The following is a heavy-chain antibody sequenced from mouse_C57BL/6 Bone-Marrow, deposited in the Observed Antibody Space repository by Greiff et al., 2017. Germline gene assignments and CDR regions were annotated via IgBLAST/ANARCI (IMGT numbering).Heavy chain of an antibody. CDR2: INPSNGGT. J-gene: IGHJ4*01. Sequence: QVQLQQPGTELVKPGASVKLSCKASGYTFTSYWMHWVKQRPGQGLEWIGNINPSNGGTNYNEQFKSKATLTVDNSSSTAYMQLSSLTSEDSAVYYCARQTAQATLLMDYWGQGTSVTVSS. V-gene: IGHV1-53*01. D-gene: IGHD3-2*02. CDR1: GYTFTSYW. CDR3: ARQTAQATLLMDY.